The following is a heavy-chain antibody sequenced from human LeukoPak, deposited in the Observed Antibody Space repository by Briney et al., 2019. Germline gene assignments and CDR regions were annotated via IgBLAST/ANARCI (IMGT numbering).Heavy chain of an antibody. D-gene: IGHD3-10*01. CDR1: GGSISSGSYY. Sequence: SETLSLTCTVSGGSISSGSYYWSWIRQPAGKGLEWIGRIYTSGSTNYNPSLKSRVTISVDTSKNQFSLKLSSVTAADTAVYYCARVGVRGVKGFGYYYYMDVWGKGTTVTISS. J-gene: IGHJ6*03. CDR3: ARVGVRGVKGFGYYYYMDV. V-gene: IGHV4-61*02. CDR2: IYTSGST.